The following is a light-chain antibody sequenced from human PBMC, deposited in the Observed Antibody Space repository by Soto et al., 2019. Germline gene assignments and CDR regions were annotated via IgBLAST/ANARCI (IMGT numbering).Light chain of an antibody. Sequence: QSVLTQPASVSGSPGQSITISCTGTSSDVGHYNYVSWYQQHLGKAPKLMISEVSNRPSGVSSRFSGSKSGNTASLTISGLQADDEADYYCNSYTSSSTHVFGTGTKVTVL. CDR2: EVS. CDR1: SSDVGHYNY. CDR3: NSYTSSSTHV. V-gene: IGLV2-14*01. J-gene: IGLJ1*01.